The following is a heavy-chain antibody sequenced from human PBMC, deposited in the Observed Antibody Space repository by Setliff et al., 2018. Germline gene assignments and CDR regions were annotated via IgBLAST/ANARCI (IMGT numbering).Heavy chain of an antibody. J-gene: IGHJ2*01. V-gene: IGHV4-39*07. CDR2: INYYGSIFDDGTTYST. CDR3: ARNPDFLQYSFDL. Sequence: PSETLSLTCTVSGGSISNSTFYWGWIRQPPGKGLEWIGSINYYGSIFDDGTTYSTYYNPSLKSRATISINTSKSQFSLKLGSMTAADTALYYCARNPDFLQYSFDLWGRGTLVTVSS. D-gene: IGHD5-12*01. CDR1: GGSISNSTFY.